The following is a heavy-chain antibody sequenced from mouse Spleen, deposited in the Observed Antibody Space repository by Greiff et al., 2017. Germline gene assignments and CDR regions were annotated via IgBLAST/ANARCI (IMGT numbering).Heavy chain of an antibody. J-gene: IGHJ3*01. CDR3: TRGGIIMGFAY. CDR2: IDPETGGT. Sequence: VQLQQSGAELVRPGASVTLSCKASGYTFTDYEMHWVKQTPVHGLEWIGAIDPETGGTAYNQKFKGKAILTADKSSSTAYMELRSLTSEDSAVYYCTRGGIIMGFAYWGQGTLVTVSA. V-gene: IGHV1-15*01. CDR1: GYTFTDYE. D-gene: IGHD1-2*01.